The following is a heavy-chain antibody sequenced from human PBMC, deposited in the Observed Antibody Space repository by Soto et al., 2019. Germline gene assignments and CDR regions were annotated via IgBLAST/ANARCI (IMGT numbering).Heavy chain of an antibody. CDR2: SSATGAGT. CDR1: GFTFSSYG. CDR3: AKDRRAGGNYGFYSDF. D-gene: IGHD1-7*01. V-gene: IGHV3-23*01. J-gene: IGHJ4*02. Sequence: GGSLRLSCAASGFTFSSYGMTWVRQAPGKGLEWVSFSSATGAGTYYADSVKGRFTISKDNSKNTLYLQMTSLRADDTAVYYCAKDRRAGGNYGFYSDFWGQGALVTVSS.